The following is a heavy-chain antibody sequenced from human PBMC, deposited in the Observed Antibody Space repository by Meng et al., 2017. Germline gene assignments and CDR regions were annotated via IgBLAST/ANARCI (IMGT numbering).Heavy chain of an antibody. CDR3: ARGYYGSGLFDP. V-gene: IGHV1-8*03. J-gene: IGHJ5*02. CDR2: MNPNSGNT. Sequence: VKVVQYRAEVNKPGASVKVSCKASGYNFTSYDIHWVRQATVQGLEWMGWMNPNSGNTGSAQKFQGRVTITRNTSISTAYMELRSLRSEDTAVYYCARGYYGSGLFDPWGQGTLVTVSS. CDR1: GYNFTSYD. D-gene: IGHD3-10*01.